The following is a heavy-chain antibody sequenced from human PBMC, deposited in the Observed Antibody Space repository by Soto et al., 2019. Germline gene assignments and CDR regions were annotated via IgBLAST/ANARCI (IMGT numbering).Heavy chain of an antibody. CDR3: ARDGAQYCSSTSCYYRYYMDV. CDR2: ISAYNGNT. D-gene: IGHD2-2*01. V-gene: IGHV1-18*01. Sequence: QVQLVQSGAEVKKPGASGKVSCKASGYTFTSYGISWVRQAPGQGLEWMGWISAYNGNTNYAQKLQGRVTMTTDTSTSTAYMELRSLRSDDTAVYYCARDGAQYCSSTSCYYRYYMDVWGKGTTVTVSS. CDR1: GYTFTSYG. J-gene: IGHJ6*03.